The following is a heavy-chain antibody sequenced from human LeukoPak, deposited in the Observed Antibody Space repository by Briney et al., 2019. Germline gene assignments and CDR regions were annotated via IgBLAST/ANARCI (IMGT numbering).Heavy chain of an antibody. CDR2: ISSNGGAT. CDR3: VSEVERSFDC. CDR1: GFTFRNYV. Sequence: GGSLRLSCSASGFTFRNYVMYWVRQAPGKGLEYVSAISSNGGATHYADSLMGRFIISRDNSKNTLYLQMSSLRAEDTAVYYCVSEVERSFDCWDQGTLVTVSS. D-gene: IGHD2-15*01. J-gene: IGHJ4*02. V-gene: IGHV3-64D*09.